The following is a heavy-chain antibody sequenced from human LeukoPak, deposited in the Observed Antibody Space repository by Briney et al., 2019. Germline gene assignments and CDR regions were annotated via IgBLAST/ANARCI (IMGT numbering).Heavy chain of an antibody. J-gene: IGHJ4*02. CDR1: GFSFSDAW. CDR2: IESKTDGGTT. CDR3: ARDLSGITGYTYGRGIDY. Sequence: GGSLRLSCAASGFSFSDAWMSWVRQIPGKGLEWVGRIESKTDGGTTDYAAPVKGRFTISRDDSTNTLYLQMNSLKSEDKAVYYCARDLSGITGYTYGRGIDYWGQGTLVTVSS. V-gene: IGHV3-15*04. D-gene: IGHD5-18*01.